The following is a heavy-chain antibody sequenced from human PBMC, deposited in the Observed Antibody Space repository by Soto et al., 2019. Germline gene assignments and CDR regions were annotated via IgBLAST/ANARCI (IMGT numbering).Heavy chain of an antibody. CDR1: GYTFTSYA. CDR2: INAGNGNT. CDR3: ARDFGYNSGYDAFDI. J-gene: IGHJ3*02. V-gene: IGHV1-3*01. Sequence: ASVKVSCKASGYTFTSYAMHWVRQAPGQRLEWMGWINAGNGNTKYSQKFQGRVTITRDTSASTAYMELSSLRSEDTAVYYCARDFGYNSGYDAFDIWGQGTMVTVSS. D-gene: IGHD5-18*01.